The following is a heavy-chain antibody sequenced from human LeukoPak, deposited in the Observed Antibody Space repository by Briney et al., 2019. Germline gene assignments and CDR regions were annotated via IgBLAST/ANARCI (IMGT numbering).Heavy chain of an antibody. CDR3: ARIYSDSGSYHFDH. J-gene: IGHJ4*02. V-gene: IGHV2-70*04. CDR2: IDWDDDT. CDR1: GFSLSTSGER. D-gene: IGHD6-13*01. Sequence: SGPALVKPTQTLTLTCTFSGFSLSTSGERVSWIRQPPGKALEWLARIDWDDDTFYTPSLKTRLTISKDTSKNQVVLTMTNIDPVDTATYYCARIYSDSGSYHFDHWGRGTLVTVSS.